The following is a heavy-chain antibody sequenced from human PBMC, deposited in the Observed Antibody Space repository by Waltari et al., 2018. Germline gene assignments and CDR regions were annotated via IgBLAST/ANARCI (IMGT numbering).Heavy chain of an antibody. D-gene: IGHD3-10*01. CDR2: ISGSGGST. CDR1: GFTCRSYA. J-gene: IGHJ4*02. Sequence: EVQLLESGGGLVQPGGSLRLSCEASGFTCRSYAMSWVRQAPGKVLEWVSAISGSGGSTYYADSVKGRFTISRDNSKNTLYLQMNSLRAEDTAVYYCAKKTGFGESYFDYWGQGTLVTVSS. CDR3: AKKTGFGESYFDY. V-gene: IGHV3-23*01.